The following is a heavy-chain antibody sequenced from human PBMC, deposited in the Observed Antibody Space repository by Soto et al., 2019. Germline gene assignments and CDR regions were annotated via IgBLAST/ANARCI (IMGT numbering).Heavy chain of an antibody. Sequence: QTGGSLRLSCAASGFTFSSYSMNWVRQAPGKGLEWVSYISSSSSTIYYADSVKGRFTISRDNAKNSLYLQMNSLRDEDTAVYYCARDVSSWFYYYYYGMDVWGQGTTVTVSS. CDR1: GFTFSSYS. CDR3: ARDVSSWFYYYYYGMDV. D-gene: IGHD6-13*01. V-gene: IGHV3-48*02. J-gene: IGHJ6*02. CDR2: ISSSSSTI.